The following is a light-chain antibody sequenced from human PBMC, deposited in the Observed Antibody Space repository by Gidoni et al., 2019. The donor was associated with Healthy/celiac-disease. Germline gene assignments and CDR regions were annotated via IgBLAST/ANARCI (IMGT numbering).Light chain of an antibody. CDR1: QSLLHSNGYNY. Sequence: IVMTQSPLSLPATPGERASISCRSSQSLLHSNGYNYLDWYLQKPGQSPQLLIYLGSNRASGVPDRFSGSGSGTDFTLKISRVEAEDVGVYYCMQALQNPYTFGQGTKLEIK. V-gene: IGKV2-28*01. CDR3: MQALQNPYT. CDR2: LGS. J-gene: IGKJ2*01.